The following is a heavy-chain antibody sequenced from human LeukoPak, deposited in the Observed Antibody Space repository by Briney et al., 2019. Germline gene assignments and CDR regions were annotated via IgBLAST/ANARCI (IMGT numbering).Heavy chain of an antibody. CDR1: GFTVNNNY. D-gene: IGHD3-22*01. CDR3: ARSGRFSGYDY. V-gene: IGHV3-21*01. J-gene: IGHJ4*02. Sequence: GSLRLSCAASGFTVNNNYMNWVRQAPGKGLEWVSSISSSSSYIYYADSVKGRFTISRDNAKNSLYLQMNSLRAEDTAVYYCARSGRFSGYDYWGQGTLVTVSS. CDR2: ISSSSSYI.